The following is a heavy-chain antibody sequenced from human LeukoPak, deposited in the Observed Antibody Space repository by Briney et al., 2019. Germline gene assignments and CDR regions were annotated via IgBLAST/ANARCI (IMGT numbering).Heavy chain of an antibody. CDR3: AREGDGYFFDY. CDR1: GFTFSSYG. J-gene: IGHJ4*02. CDR2: IWYDGSNK. D-gene: IGHD5-24*01. V-gene: IGHV3-33*01. Sequence: GRSLRLSCAASGFTFSSYGMHWVRQAPGKGLEWVAVIWYDGSNKYYADSVKGRFTISRDNSKNTLYLQMNSLRAEDTAVYYCAREGDGYFFDYWGQGTLVTVSS.